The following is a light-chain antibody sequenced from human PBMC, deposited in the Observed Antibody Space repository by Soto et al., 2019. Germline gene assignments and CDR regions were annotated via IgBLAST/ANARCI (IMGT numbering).Light chain of an antibody. CDR2: GVF. CDR1: GDAYNDY. J-gene: IGKJ1*01. Sequence: EFDLPQSPATLSLSPGERATLSCRASGDAYNDYLAWYQQRPGQAPRLLIYGVFRRANGIPDRFSGSGLGTDFTLTITRLEPEDFPVYYCQHYVHPEWTFGQGTKVDIK. CDR3: QHYVHPEWT. V-gene: IGKV3-20*01.